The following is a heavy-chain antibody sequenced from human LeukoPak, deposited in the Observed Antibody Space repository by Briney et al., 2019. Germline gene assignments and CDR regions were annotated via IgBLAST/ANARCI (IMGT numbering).Heavy chain of an antibody. J-gene: IGHJ4*02. CDR3: ARGTGYSL. D-gene: IGHD2-8*02. CDR1: GFSLSSYE. CDR2: ISNSGSTI. Sequence: HPGGSLRLSCAASGFSLSSYEMNWVRQAPGKGLEWVSYISNSGSTIYYTDSVKGRFTISRDNAKNSLYLQMNSLRAEDTAVYYCARGTGYSLWGQGTLVTVSS. V-gene: IGHV3-48*03.